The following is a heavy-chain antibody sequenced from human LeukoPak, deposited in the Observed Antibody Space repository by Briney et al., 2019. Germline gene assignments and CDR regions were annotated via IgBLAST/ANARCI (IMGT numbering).Heavy chain of an antibody. CDR2: IGSGGA. J-gene: IGHJ4*02. V-gene: IGHV3-23*01. CDR1: GFTFSIYA. Sequence: PGGSLRLSCTASGFTFSIYAMSWVRQAPGKGLERVSSIGSGGAFYADSVKGRFTISRDNSKNTLYLQMNSLRAEDTAVYYCARDGGIQLWLHYFDYWGQGTLVTVSS. D-gene: IGHD5-18*01. CDR3: ARDGGIQLWLHYFDY.